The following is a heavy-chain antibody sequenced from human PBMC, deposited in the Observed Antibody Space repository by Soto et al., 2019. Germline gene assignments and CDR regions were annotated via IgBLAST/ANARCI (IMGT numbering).Heavy chain of an antibody. Sequence: EVQLVESGGGLVQPGRSLRLSCAASGFTFDDYAMHWVRQAPGKGLEWVSGISWNSGSIGYADSVKGRFTISRDNAKNSLYLQMNSLRAEDTALYYCAKYENYDFWSGYYLGFDYWGQGTLVTVSS. D-gene: IGHD3-3*01. J-gene: IGHJ4*02. CDR2: ISWNSGSI. CDR3: AKYENYDFWSGYYLGFDY. CDR1: GFTFDDYA. V-gene: IGHV3-9*01.